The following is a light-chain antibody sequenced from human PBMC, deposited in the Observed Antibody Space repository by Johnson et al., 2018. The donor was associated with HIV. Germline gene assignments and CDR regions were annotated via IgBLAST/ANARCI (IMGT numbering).Light chain of an antibody. CDR2: DNN. J-gene: IGLJ1*01. Sequence: QSVLTQPPSVSAAPGQKVTISCSGSSSNIGNNYVSWYQQLPGTAPKLLIYDNNKRPSVIPDRFSGSKSGTSATLGITGLQTGDEADYYCGTWDSSLSVDVFGTGTKVTVL. CDR1: SSNIGNNY. CDR3: GTWDSSLSVDV. V-gene: IGLV1-51*01.